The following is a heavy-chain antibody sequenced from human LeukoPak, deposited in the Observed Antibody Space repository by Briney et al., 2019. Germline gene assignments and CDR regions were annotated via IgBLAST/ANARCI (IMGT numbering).Heavy chain of an antibody. J-gene: IGHJ4*02. Sequence: PGGSLRLSCAASGFTFDDYAMHWVRQVPGRGLEWVSLISWDGDTTYYADSVKGRFTISRDNSKNSLFLQMNSLKTEDTALYYCAKDGPDNSGWFSFDYWGQGTLVTVSS. D-gene: IGHD6-19*01. CDR2: ISWDGDTT. CDR1: GFTFDDYA. CDR3: AKDGPDNSGWFSFDY. V-gene: IGHV3-43D*04.